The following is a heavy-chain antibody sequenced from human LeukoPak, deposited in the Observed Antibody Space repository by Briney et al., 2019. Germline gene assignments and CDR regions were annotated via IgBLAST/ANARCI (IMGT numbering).Heavy chain of an antibody. D-gene: IGHD3-3*01. Sequence: ASVKVSCKASGYTFTSHGISWVRQAPGQGLEWMGWINPDNGNTNYAQNLQDRVTMTRETSTSTAYMELRSLRSDDTAVYYCASQAYHFPYYYYYMDVWGKGTTVIVSS. J-gene: IGHJ6*03. CDR2: INPDNGNT. CDR1: GYTFTSHG. CDR3: ASQAYHFPYYYYYMDV. V-gene: IGHV1-18*01.